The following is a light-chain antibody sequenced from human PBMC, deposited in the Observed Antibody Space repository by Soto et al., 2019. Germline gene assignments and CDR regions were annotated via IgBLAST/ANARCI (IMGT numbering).Light chain of an antibody. CDR2: AAS. V-gene: IGKV1-6*01. Sequence: AIPMTQSPSSLSASVGDRVTITCRASQAIRNDLGWFQQKPGKAPKLLIYAASSLQSGVPSRFSGSGVGTDFTLTITSLQPEDFATYYCLQDYNYPLTFGGGTKVEIK. CDR1: QAIRND. CDR3: LQDYNYPLT. J-gene: IGKJ4*01.